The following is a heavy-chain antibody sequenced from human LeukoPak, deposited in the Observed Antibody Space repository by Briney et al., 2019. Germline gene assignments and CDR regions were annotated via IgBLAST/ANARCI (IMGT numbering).Heavy chain of an antibody. Sequence: SETLSLTCAVYGESLNSYYWSWVRQPPGEGLEWIGEIYESGTTEHNPSLKSRVTISMVPSKQQFSLSLSSVTAADTAVYYCARGAWATRLGFWGLGTPVIVSS. D-gene: IGHD2-15*01. CDR1: GESLNSYY. J-gene: IGHJ4*02. CDR3: ARGAWATRLGF. CDR2: IYESGTT. V-gene: IGHV4-34*01.